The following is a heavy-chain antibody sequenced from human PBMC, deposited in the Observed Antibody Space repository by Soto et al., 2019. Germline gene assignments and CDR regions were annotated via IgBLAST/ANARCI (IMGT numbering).Heavy chain of an antibody. CDR3: AKDTSLRSYYGSGSYLFDY. CDR1: GFTFSSYA. Sequence: PGGSLRLSCAASGFTFSSYAMNWVHQAPGKGLEWVSTISGSDDTTYYADSVKGRFTISRDNSKNTLYLQMNVLRAEDTAVYYCAKDTSLRSYYGSGSYLFDYWGQGTLVTVSS. V-gene: IGHV3-23*01. J-gene: IGHJ4*02. D-gene: IGHD3-10*01. CDR2: ISGSDDTT.